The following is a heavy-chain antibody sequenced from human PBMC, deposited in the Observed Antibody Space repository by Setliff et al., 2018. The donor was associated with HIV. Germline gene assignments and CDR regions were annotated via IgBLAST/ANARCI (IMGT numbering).Heavy chain of an antibody. CDR1: GYSLTSYS. J-gene: IGHJ6*03. CDR3: ARDHTPPPNYDFWSGQIDLRNIFYYMDV. D-gene: IGHD3-3*01. Sequence: ASVKVSCKASGYSLTSYSINWVRQAPGQGLEWMGYINTNTGNPTYAQGFTGRFVFSVDTPVSTAYLQIFSLKAEDTAVYYCARDHTPPPNYDFWSGQIDLRNIFYYMDVWGTGSPVTVSS. V-gene: IGHV7-4-1*01. CDR2: INTNTGNP.